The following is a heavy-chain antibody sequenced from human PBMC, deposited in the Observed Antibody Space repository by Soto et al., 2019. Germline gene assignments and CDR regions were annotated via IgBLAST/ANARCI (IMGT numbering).Heavy chain of an antibody. D-gene: IGHD3-22*01. CDR2: IIPIFGTA. CDR1: GGTLSSYA. Sequence: GASVKVSGKASGGTLSSYAISWVRQAPGQGLEWMGGIIPIFGTANYAQKFQGRVTITADESMSTAYMELSSLRSEDTAVYYCASGDYYDSSGYVDYWGQGTLVTVSS. CDR3: ASGDYYDSSGYVDY. J-gene: IGHJ4*02. V-gene: IGHV1-69*13.